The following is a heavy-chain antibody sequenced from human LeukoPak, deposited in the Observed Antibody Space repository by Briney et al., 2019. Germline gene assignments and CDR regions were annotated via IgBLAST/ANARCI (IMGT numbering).Heavy chain of an antibody. CDR3: ALRKYSSGWGYFDY. Sequence: SETLSLTCTVSGGSISSSSYYWGWIRQPPGKGLEWIGSIYYSGSIYYNPSLKSRVTISVDTSKNQFSLKLSSVTAADTAVYYCALRKYSSGWGYFDYWGQGTLVTVSS. CDR1: GGSISSSSYY. J-gene: IGHJ4*02. CDR2: IYYSGSI. D-gene: IGHD6-19*01. V-gene: IGHV4-39*07.